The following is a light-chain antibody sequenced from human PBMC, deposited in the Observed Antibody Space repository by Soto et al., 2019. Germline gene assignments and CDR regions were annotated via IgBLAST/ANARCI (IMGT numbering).Light chain of an antibody. V-gene: IGLV2-14*01. Sequence: QSALTQPASVSGSPGQSITISCTGTSSDVGGYNYVSWYQQHPGKAPKLMIYEVSNRPSGVSNRFSGSKSGNTASLTISGLQAEDEADYYCSSYTNTYTYVFGTATKLTVL. CDR2: EVS. CDR3: SSYTNTYTYV. CDR1: SSDVGGYNY. J-gene: IGLJ1*01.